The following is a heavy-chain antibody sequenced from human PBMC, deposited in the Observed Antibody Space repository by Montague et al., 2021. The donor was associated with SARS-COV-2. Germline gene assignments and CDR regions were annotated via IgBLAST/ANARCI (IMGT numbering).Heavy chain of an antibody. D-gene: IGHD6-13*01. V-gene: IGHV3-30-3*01. CDR1: GFTFSSYA. Sequence: SLRLSCAASGFTFSSYAMHWVRQAPGKGLEWVAVISYDGSNKYYADSVKGRFTISRDNSKNTLYLQMNSLRAEDTAVYYCARDLAGYYYMDVWGQGTLVTVSS. CDR3: ARDLAGYYYMDV. J-gene: IGHJ6*03. CDR2: ISYDGSNK.